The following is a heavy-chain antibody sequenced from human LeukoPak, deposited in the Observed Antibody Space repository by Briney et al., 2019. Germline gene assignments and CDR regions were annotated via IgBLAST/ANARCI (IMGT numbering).Heavy chain of an antibody. J-gene: IGHJ4*02. V-gene: IGHV4-59*08. Sequence: PSETLSLTCTVSGGSISSYYWSWIRQPPGKGLEWIGYIYYSGSTNYNPSLKSRVTISVDTSKNQFSLKLSSVTAADTAVYYCATGDRDIVVVTWGQGTLVTVSS. CDR3: ATGDRDIVVVT. CDR1: GGSISSYY. D-gene: IGHD2-15*01. CDR2: IYYSGST.